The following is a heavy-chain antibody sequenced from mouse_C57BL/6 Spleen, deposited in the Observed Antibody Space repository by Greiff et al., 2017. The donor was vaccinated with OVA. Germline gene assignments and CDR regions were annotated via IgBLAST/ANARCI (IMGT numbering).Heavy chain of an antibody. CDR2: IYPRSGNT. Sequence: VQLQQSGAELARPGASVKLSCKASGYTFTSYGISWVKQRTGQGLEWIGEIYPRSGNTYYNEKFKGKATLTADKSSSTAYMELRSLTSEDSAVYFCARGLRREYYFDYWGQGTTLTVSS. J-gene: IGHJ2*01. D-gene: IGHD2-2*01. CDR3: ARGLRREYYFDY. V-gene: IGHV1-81*01. CDR1: GYTFTSYG.